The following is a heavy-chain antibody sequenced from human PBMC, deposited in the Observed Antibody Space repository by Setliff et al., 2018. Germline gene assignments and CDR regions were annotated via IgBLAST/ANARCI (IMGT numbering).Heavy chain of an antibody. CDR1: GASLSSGTYY. CDR2: IYYRGDT. J-gene: IGHJ4*02. V-gene: IGHV4-39*07. CDR3: ARGVRTGHLDS. D-gene: IGHD1-1*01. Sequence: PSETLSLTCTVSGASLSSGTYYWGWIRQPPGKGLEWIGRIYYRGDTYYNASLKGRLTISVDTAQNQFSLNLNSVTVADTAVYFCARGVRTGHLDSWGQGTLVTVSS.